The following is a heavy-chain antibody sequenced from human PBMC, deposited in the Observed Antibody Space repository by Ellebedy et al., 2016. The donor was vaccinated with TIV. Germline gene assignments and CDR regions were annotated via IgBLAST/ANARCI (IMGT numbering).Heavy chain of an antibody. Sequence: MPSETLSLTCTVSGGSMISNDHYWSWVRQPPGMGLEWLGYIYYSGTTYYNPSLKHRLTMSVDKSKRQVSLKLTSVTATDTAVYYCAKGGGDRPHALDVWGQGTKVTVSS. J-gene: IGHJ3*01. CDR2: IYYSGTT. D-gene: IGHD3-10*01. CDR1: GGSMISNDHY. V-gene: IGHV4-30-4*01. CDR3: AKGGGDRPHALDV.